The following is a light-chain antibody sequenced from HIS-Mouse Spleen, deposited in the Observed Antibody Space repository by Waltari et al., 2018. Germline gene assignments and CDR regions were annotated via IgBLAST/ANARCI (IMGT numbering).Light chain of an antibody. Sequence: EIVLTQSPGTLSWAPSERATLSCRASQSVSSSYLSWYQQKPGQAPRLLIYGASSRATGIPDRFSGSGSGTDFTLTISRLEPEDFAVYYCQQYGSSPPITFGQGTRLEIK. J-gene: IGKJ5*01. CDR2: GAS. CDR1: QSVSSSY. V-gene: IGKV3-20*01. CDR3: QQYGSSPPIT.